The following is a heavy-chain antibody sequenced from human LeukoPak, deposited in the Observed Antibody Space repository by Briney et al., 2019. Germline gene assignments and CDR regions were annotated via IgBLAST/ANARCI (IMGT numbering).Heavy chain of an antibody. Sequence: GGSLRLSCAASGFTVNSNFMSWVRQAPGKGLEWVSVIYSGGSTYYADSVKGRFTISGDNSKNTLYLQMNSLRPEDTAVYYCARGSRNVYFDYWGQGTLVTVSS. J-gene: IGHJ4*02. D-gene: IGHD2-8*01. CDR3: ARGSRNVYFDY. CDR2: IYSGGST. CDR1: GFTVNSNF. V-gene: IGHV3-66*02.